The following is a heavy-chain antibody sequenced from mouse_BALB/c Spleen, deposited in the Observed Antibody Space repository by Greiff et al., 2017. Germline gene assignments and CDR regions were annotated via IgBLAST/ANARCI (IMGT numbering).Heavy chain of an antibody. CDR1: GYTFTDYA. J-gene: IGHJ4*01. D-gene: IGHD2-1*01. CDR3: ARCDYGNYNYAMDY. CDR2: ISTYYGDA. Sequence: VQLQESGAELVRPGVSVKISCKGSGYTFTDYAMHWVKQSHAKSLEWIGVISTYYGDASYNQKFKGKATMTVDKSSSTAYMELARLTSEDSAIYYCARCDYGNYNYAMDYWGQGTSVTVSS. V-gene: IGHV1S137*01.